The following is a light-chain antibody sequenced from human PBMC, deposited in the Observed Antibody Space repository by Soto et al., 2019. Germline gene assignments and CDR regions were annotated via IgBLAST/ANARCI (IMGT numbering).Light chain of an antibody. Sequence: IQMTQSPSSLSASVGDRVTITCRASQGVRDDVGWYQQKPGKAPKLLIYSASTLQSGVPSRFSGSGSGTDFTLTISGLQPEDLATYYCLQESNYPLTFGGGTKWIS. J-gene: IGKJ4*01. CDR2: SAS. CDR3: LQESNYPLT. CDR1: QGVRDD. V-gene: IGKV1-6*01.